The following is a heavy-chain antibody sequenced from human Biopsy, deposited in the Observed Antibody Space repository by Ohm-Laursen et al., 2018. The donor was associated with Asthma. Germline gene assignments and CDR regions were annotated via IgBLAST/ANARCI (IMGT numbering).Heavy chain of an antibody. J-gene: IGHJ4*02. CDR1: GFTFSSSA. CDR2: ITGSGGTT. CDR3: AKDFRGIAVAGDRGFDY. Sequence: SLRLSCAASGFTFSSSAMSWVRQAPGKGLERVSAITGSGGTTYYADSVRGRFTISRDNSKSTLFLQMDSLSAEDTTVYYWAKDFRGIAVAGDRGFDYWGQGTLVTVSS. D-gene: IGHD6-19*01. V-gene: IGHV3-23*01.